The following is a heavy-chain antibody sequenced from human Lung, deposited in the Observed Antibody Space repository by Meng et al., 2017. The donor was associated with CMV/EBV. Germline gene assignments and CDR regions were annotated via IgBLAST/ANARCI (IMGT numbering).Heavy chain of an antibody. Sequence: GGSLRLSCAASGFTVETNYMSWVRQAPGKGLEWVSNIYSAGNTYYADSVKGRFTISRDNSKNTLSLQMNSLRVEDTAVYYCARDLVVPAAIQYYYHNYGMDVWGQGTXVTVSS. D-gene: IGHD2-2*01. J-gene: IGHJ6*02. CDR2: IYSAGNT. CDR1: GFTVETNY. V-gene: IGHV3-66*02. CDR3: ARDLVVPAAIQYYYHNYGMDV.